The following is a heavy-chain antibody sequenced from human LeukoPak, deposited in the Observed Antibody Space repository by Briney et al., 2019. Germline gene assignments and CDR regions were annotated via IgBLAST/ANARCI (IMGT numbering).Heavy chain of an antibody. CDR2: VRTKTHGGAP. J-gene: IGHJ5*02. V-gene: IGHV3-49*03. CDR1: GVTFSDCA. CDR3: ARVNFRDYRGYTWFEP. D-gene: IGHD3-10*01. Sequence: GGSLRLSCKGSGVTFSDCAVTWFRQTPGKGLEWVGFVRTKTHGGAPETAASVRGRFNVSRDDSAGIAYLQMTSLRTEDTAMYYCARVNFRDYRGYTWFEPWGQGTLVTVSP.